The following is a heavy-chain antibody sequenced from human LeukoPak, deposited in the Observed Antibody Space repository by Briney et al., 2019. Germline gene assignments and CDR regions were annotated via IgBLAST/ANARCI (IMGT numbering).Heavy chain of an antibody. D-gene: IGHD5-18*01. Sequence: SETLSLTCAVYGGSFSGYYWSWIRQPPGKGLEWIWEINHSGSTNYNPSLKSRVTISVDTSKNQFSLKLSSVTAADTAVYYCARRGYSYKVDYWGQGTLVTVSS. CDR1: GGSFSGYY. CDR3: ARRGYSYKVDY. J-gene: IGHJ4*02. V-gene: IGHV4-34*01. CDR2: INHSGST.